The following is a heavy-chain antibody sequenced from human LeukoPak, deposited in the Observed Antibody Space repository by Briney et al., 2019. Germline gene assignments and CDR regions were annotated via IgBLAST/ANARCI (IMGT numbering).Heavy chain of an antibody. V-gene: IGHV4-39*07. Sequence: PSETLSLTCTVSGGSISSGDYYWSWIRQPPGKGLEWIGEINHSGSTNYNPSLKSRVTISVDTSKNQFSLKLSSVTAADTAVYYCARGRGTERERRLGYCSGGSCYRPYYYYGMDVWGQGTTVTVSS. CDR3: ARGRGTERERRLGYCSGGSCYRPYYYYGMDV. CDR1: GGSISSGDYY. D-gene: IGHD2-15*01. CDR2: INHSGST. J-gene: IGHJ6*02.